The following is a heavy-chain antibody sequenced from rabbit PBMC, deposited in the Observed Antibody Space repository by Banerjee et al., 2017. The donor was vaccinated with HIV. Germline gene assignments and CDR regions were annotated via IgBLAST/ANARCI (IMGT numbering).Heavy chain of an antibody. CDR1: GFDFSSYG. CDR2: IDLVFGST. CDR3: VRGASSSGYYSL. D-gene: IGHD1-1*01. V-gene: IGHV1S47*01. Sequence: QEQLVESGGGLVQPGGSLKLSCKASGFDFSSYGVIWVRQAPGKGLEWIGYIDLVFGSTYYANWVNGRFTISSHNAQNTLYLQLNSLTVADTATYFCVRGASSSGYYSLWGPGTLVTVS. J-gene: IGHJ4*01.